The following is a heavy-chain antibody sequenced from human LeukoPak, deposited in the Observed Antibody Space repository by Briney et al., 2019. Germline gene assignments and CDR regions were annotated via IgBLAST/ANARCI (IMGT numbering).Heavy chain of an antibody. CDR1: GGTFSSYA. CDR2: IIPIFGTA. V-gene: IGHV1-69*13. J-gene: IGHJ4*02. Sequence: GASVKVSCKASGGTFSSYAISWERQAPGQGLEWMGGIIPIFGTANYAQKFQGRVTITADESTSTAYMELSSLRSEDTAVYYCARDLDTYGSGSYDFDYWGQGTLVTVSS. CDR3: ARDLDTYGSGSYDFDY. D-gene: IGHD3-10*01.